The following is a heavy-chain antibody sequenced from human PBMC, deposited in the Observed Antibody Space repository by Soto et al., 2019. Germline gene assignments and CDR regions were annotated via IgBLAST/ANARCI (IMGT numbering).Heavy chain of an antibody. CDR2: VHHSVGN. J-gene: IGHJ6*02. Sequence: QVQLQESGPGLVNPSETLSLTCTVSGASVTYDNWWSWVRQSPGKGLEWIGEVHHSVGNNNSPSLTSRVTISVDKSTNQFSLKLHSVTAADSAVYFCTRHFYYSMDVWGQGTTVTVS. V-gene: IGHV4-4*02. CDR3: TRHFYYSMDV. CDR1: GASVTYDNW.